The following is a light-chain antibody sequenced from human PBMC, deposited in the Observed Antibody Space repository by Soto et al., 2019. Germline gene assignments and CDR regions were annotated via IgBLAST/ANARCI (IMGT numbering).Light chain of an antibody. CDR1: QGISSN. CDR2: DAS. Sequence: ALQLTQSPSSLSASVVDRVTITCLASQGISSNLAWYQQKPGRAPKLLIYDASSLESGVPSRFSGSGSGTEFTLTISSLQPDDFATYYCQQYNSYSWTFGQGTKVDIK. V-gene: IGKV1-13*02. CDR3: QQYNSYSWT. J-gene: IGKJ1*01.